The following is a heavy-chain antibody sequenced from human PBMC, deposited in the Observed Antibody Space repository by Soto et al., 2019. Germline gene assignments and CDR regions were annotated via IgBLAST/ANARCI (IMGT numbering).Heavy chain of an antibody. Sequence: QAQLVESGGGVVQPGRSLRLSCEASGFTFRSYAMHLVRQTPGKGLEWVAVISYDATNKDYADSVKRRFTISRDNSENTLYLQMNSLRAEDTAAYYCGKLVELGDSFDIWGQGTVVTVSS. CDR1: GFTFRSYA. CDR2: ISYDATNK. J-gene: IGHJ3*02. V-gene: IGHV3-30*18. CDR3: GKLVELGDSFDI. D-gene: IGHD3-16*01.